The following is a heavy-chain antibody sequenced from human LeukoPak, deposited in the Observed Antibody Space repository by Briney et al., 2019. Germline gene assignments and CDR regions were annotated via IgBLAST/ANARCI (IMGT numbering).Heavy chain of an antibody. CDR3: ARGQSYYYGSESHNWFDP. D-gene: IGHD3-10*01. V-gene: IGHV1-2*02. J-gene: IGHJ5*02. CDR1: GGTFNSYA. CDR2: INPNSGGT. Sequence: ASVKVSCKASGGTFNSYAISWVRQAPGQGLEWMGWINPNSGGTNYAQKFQGRVTMTRDTSISTAYMELSRLRSDDTAVYYCARGQSYYYGSESHNWFDPWDQGTLVTVSS.